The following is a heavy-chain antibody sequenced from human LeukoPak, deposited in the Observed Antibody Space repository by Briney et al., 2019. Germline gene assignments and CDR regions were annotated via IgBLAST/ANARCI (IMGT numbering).Heavy chain of an antibody. D-gene: IGHD4-17*01. CDR2: MNPNSGNT. V-gene: IGHV1-8*02. Sequence: ASVKVSCKASGYTFTSYDINWVRQATGQGLEWMGWMNPNSGNTGYAQKFQGRVTMTRDTSISTAYLESSRLRSDDTAVYYCAREHMTRVTLDYWGQGTLVTVSS. J-gene: IGHJ4*02. CDR3: AREHMTRVTLDY. CDR1: GYTFTSYD.